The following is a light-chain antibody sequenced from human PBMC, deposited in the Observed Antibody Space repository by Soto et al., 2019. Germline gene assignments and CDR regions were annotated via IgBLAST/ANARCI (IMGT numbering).Light chain of an antibody. V-gene: IGKV1-9*01. Sequence: DIQLTQSPSFLSASVGDRVTITCRASQGISTYLAWYQQKPGQAPNLLIYGASTLQSGVPSRFGGSGSGSAFTLTITNLQPEDSATYYCQQLDSYPSTFGQGTKVEIK. CDR2: GAS. J-gene: IGKJ1*01. CDR3: QQLDSYPST. CDR1: QGISTY.